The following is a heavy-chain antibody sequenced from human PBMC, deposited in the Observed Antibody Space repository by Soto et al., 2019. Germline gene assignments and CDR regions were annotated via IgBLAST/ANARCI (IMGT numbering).Heavy chain of an antibody. CDR2: IYPGDSDT. CDR1: GYSFMNTW. D-gene: IGHD6-19*01. V-gene: IGHV5-51*01. J-gene: IGHJ3*02. Sequence: EVQLVQSGAEVKKPGESLKISCKNSGYSFMNTWIGWVRQMPGNGLEWMGIIYPGDSDTRYSPSFQGLVTISVDKSINTAYLQWSSLKASDTAMYYCARLGIAVAASYDAFDIWGQGTMVTVSS. CDR3: ARLGIAVAASYDAFDI.